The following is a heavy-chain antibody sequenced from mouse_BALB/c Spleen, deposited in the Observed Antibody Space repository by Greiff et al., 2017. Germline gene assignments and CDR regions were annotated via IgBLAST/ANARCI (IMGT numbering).Heavy chain of an antibody. Sequence: EVQLQQSGPGLVKPSQSLSLTCTVTGYSITSDYAWNWIRQFPGNKLEWMGYISYSGSTSYNPSLKSRISITRDTSKNQFFLQLNSVTTEDTATYYCARGRSRQLGLMDYWGQGTSVTVSS. V-gene: IGHV3-2*02. J-gene: IGHJ4*01. D-gene: IGHD3-2*01. CDR2: ISYSGST. CDR3: ARGRSRQLGLMDY. CDR1: GYSITSDYA.